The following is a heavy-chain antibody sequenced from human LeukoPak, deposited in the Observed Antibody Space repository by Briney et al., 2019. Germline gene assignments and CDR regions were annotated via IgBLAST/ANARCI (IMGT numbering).Heavy chain of an antibody. CDR2: ISGSGGST. CDR3: AKAYKYYYYYMDV. Sequence: GGSLRLSCAASGFTFSNYAMSWVRQAPGKGLEWVSAISGSGGSTYYADSVKGRFTISRDNSKNTLYLQMNSLRAEDTAVYYCAKAYKYYYYYMDVWGKGTTVTVSS. D-gene: IGHD1-14*01. J-gene: IGHJ6*03. CDR1: GFTFSNYA. V-gene: IGHV3-23*01.